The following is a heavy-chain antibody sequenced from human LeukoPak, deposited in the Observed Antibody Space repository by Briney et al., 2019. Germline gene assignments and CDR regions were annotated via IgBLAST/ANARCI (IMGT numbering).Heavy chain of an antibody. CDR1: GYTFTTYG. Sequence: GASVKVSRKTSGYTFTTYGITWVRQAPGQGLEWMGWISAYNGNTAYAQKFQGRVTVTTDTSTRTASMDLRSLRSDDTAVYYCAIVDTTVGFDYWGQGTLVTVSS. D-gene: IGHD5-18*01. CDR3: AIVDTTVGFDY. CDR2: ISAYNGNT. V-gene: IGHV1-18*04. J-gene: IGHJ4*02.